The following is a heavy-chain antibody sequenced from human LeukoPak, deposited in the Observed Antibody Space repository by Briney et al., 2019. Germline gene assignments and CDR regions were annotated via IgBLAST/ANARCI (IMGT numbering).Heavy chain of an antibody. Sequence: SETLSLTCTVSGGSVSSGSYYWSWIRQPPGKGLEWIGYIYSSGSTNYNPSLKSRVTISADTSKNQFSLKLSPVTAADTAVYYCARGSVPAATKTYSYHGMDVWGQGTTVTVSS. V-gene: IGHV4-61*01. D-gene: IGHD2-2*01. J-gene: IGHJ6*02. CDR2: IYSSGST. CDR3: ARGSVPAATKTYSYHGMDV. CDR1: GGSVSSGSYY.